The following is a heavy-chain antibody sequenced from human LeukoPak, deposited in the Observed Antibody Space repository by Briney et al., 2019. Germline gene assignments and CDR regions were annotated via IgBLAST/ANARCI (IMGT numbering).Heavy chain of an antibody. Sequence: GGSLRLSCAASEFTFSSYSMNWVRQAPGKGLEWVGQTVSEIDGGTTDYATPVKGRFTISRDDSKSTLYLQMNSLKIEDTAVYYCTTDEDWNYARKDVWGQGATVIVSS. CDR3: TTDEDWNYARKDV. CDR2: TVSEIDGGTT. CDR1: EFTFSSYS. D-gene: IGHD1-7*01. V-gene: IGHV3-15*04. J-gene: IGHJ6*02.